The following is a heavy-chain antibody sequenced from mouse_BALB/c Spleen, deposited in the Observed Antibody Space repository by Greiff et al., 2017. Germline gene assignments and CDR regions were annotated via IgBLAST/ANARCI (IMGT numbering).Heavy chain of an antibody. CDR3: TRTGTDWYFDV. J-gene: IGHJ1*01. Sequence: EVKVVESGGGLVKPGGSLKLSCAASGFTFSSYTMSWVRQTPEKRLEWVATISSGGSYTYYPDSVKGRFTISRDNAKNTLYLQMSSLKSEDTAMYYCTRTGTDWYFDVWGAGTTVTVSS. V-gene: IGHV5-6-4*01. CDR1: GFTFSSYT. D-gene: IGHD3-3*01. CDR2: ISSGGSYT.